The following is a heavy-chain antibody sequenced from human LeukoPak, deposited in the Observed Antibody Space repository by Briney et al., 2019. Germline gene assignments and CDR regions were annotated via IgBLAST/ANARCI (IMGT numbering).Heavy chain of an antibody. J-gene: IGHJ6*03. CDR1: GGSFSGYY. D-gene: IGHD1-7*01. CDR3: ARGATGTTNHYYYYYYMDV. V-gene: IGHV4-34*01. CDR2: INHSGST. Sequence: PSETLSLTCAVYGGSFSGYYWSWIRQPPGKGLEWIGEINHSGSTNYNPSLKSRVTTSVDTSKNQFSPKLSSVTAADTAVYYCARGATGTTNHYYYYYYMDVWGKGTTVTVSS.